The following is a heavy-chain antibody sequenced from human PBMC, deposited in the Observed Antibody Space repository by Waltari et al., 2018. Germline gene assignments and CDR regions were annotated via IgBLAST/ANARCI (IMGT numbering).Heavy chain of an antibody. J-gene: IGHJ4*02. Sequence: EVQLVESGGGLVKPGGSLRLSCAASGFTFSSHSMNWVRQAPGKGLEWVSSISSSSSYIYYADSVKGRFTISRDNAKNSLYLQMNSLRAEDTAVYYCARGGGWVPFDYWGQGTLVTVSS. V-gene: IGHV3-21*03. CDR1: GFTFSSHS. D-gene: IGHD6-19*01. CDR3: ARGGGWVPFDY. CDR2: ISSSSSYI.